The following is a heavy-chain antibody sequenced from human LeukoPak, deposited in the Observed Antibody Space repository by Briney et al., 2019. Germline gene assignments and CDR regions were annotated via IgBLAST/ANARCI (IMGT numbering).Heavy chain of an antibody. CDR1: GGSISSYY. J-gene: IGHJ4*02. CDR3: ARGSWSRFDY. D-gene: IGHD6-13*01. CDR2: IYYSGST. Sequence: PSATLSLTCTVSGGSISSYYWSWIRQPPGKGLEWIGYIYYSGSTNYNPSLKSRVTISVDTSKNQFSLKLSSVTAADTAVYYCARGSWSRFDYWGQGTLVTVSS. V-gene: IGHV4-59*01.